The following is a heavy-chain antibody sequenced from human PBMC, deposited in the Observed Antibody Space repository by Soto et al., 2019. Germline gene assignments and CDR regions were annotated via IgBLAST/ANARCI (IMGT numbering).Heavy chain of an antibody. D-gene: IGHD2-8*02. Sequence: GGSLRLSCAASGFTFSTFWMHWVRQAPGKGLVWVSRINSDGGSTDYADSVKGRFTISRDNAKSTLYLQMGSLRAEDSGIYHCARYCTGGSCSHGFDYWGQGSPVTV. CDR3: ARYCTGGSCSHGFDY. CDR1: GFTFSTFW. J-gene: IGHJ4*02. V-gene: IGHV3-74*01. CDR2: INSDGGST.